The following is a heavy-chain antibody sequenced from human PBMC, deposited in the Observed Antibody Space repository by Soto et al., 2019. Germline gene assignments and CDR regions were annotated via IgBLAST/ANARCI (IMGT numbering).Heavy chain of an antibody. CDR2: FDPEDGET. J-gene: IGHJ4*02. V-gene: IGHV1-24*01. CDR3: ARASSAIVVASRTTPTLYYFDY. CDR1: GYTLTELS. D-gene: IGHD3-22*01. Sequence: ASVKVSCKVSGYTLTELSMHWGRQAPGKGLEWMGGFDPEDGETIYAQKFQGRVTITRDTSASTAYMELSSLRSEDTAVYYCARASSAIVVASRTTPTLYYFDYWGQGTLVTVSS.